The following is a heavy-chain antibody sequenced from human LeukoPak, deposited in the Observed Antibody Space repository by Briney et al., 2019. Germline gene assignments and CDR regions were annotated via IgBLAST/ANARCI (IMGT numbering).Heavy chain of an antibody. CDR3: EKGTPRDGYNSGYFDY. CDR2: ISDNGDYT. CDR1: GFTFSSYA. D-gene: IGHD5-24*01. Sequence: GGSLRLSCAASGFTFSSYAMSWVRQAPGKGLEWVSIISDNGDYTYYADSVKGRFTISRDNSKNTLYLQMNSLRAEDTAVYYCEKGTPRDGYNSGYFDYWGQGTLVTVSS. V-gene: IGHV3-23*01. J-gene: IGHJ4*02.